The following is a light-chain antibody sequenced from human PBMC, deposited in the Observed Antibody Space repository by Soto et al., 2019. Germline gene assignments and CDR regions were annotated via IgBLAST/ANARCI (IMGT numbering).Light chain of an antibody. J-gene: IGKJ5*01. V-gene: IGKV1-9*01. CDR3: QQLNSYPIT. Sequence: EMQWTQSPSFLSTSVGDRVTITCRASQGISSYLAWYQQKPGKAPKLLIYAASTLQSGVPSRFSGSGSGTEFTLTISSLQPEDFATYYCQQLNSYPITFGQGTRLEIK. CDR1: QGISSY. CDR2: AAS.